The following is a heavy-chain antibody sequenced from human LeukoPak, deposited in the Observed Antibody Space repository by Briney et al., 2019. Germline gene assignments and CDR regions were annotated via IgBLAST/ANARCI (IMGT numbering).Heavy chain of an antibody. Sequence: GGSLRLSCAASGFSLWRHYMNWVRQAPGKGLEWVALSYSGGSTYYADSVKGRFTISRDNSKNMLYLEMNSLRVEDSAVYYCARGPDVDGYIHAPFDSSGQGTLVTASS. CDR3: ARGPDVDGYIHAPFDS. CDR2: SYSGGST. D-gene: IGHD5-24*01. J-gene: IGHJ4*02. V-gene: IGHV3-53*01. CDR1: GFSLWRHY.